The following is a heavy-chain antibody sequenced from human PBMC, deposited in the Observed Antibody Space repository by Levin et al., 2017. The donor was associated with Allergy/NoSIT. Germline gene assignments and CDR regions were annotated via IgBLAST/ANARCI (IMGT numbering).Heavy chain of an antibody. Sequence: SETLSLTCTVSGGSISRYYWSWIRQSPGKGLESIGYIFYSGTTNINPSLKSRVIISVDMSKNQFSLMLTSVTAADTAMYYCARVYGDHDYRWFDSWGQGALVTVSS. J-gene: IGHJ5*01. V-gene: IGHV4-59*01. D-gene: IGHD5-12*01. CDR3: ARVYGDHDYRWFDS. CDR2: IFYSGTT. CDR1: GGSISRYY.